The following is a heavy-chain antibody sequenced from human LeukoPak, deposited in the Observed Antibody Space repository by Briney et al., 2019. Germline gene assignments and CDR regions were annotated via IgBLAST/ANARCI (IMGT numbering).Heavy chain of an antibody. J-gene: IGHJ4*02. Sequence: PSETPSLTCTVSGGSISSYYWSWIRQPPGKGLEWIGYIYYSGSTNYNPSLKSRVTISVDTSKNQFSLKLSSVTAADTAVYYCARHGSGSYDYWGQGTLVTVFS. D-gene: IGHD1-26*01. CDR3: ARHGSGSYDY. CDR1: GGSISSYY. CDR2: IYYSGST. V-gene: IGHV4-59*08.